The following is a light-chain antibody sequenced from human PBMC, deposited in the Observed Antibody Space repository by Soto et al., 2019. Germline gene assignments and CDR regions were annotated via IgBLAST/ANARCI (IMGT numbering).Light chain of an antibody. V-gene: IGKV1-27*01. CDR2: AAS. Sequence: DIQVTQSPYSLSASPGDRITITCRASQDIKKFLAWYQQKPGEVPHLLSYAASTLRPGVPSRFSGNASGTDFTLTIASLQPEDVATYFCQKYDRAPAAFGQGTKVDVK. CDR3: QKYDRAPAA. CDR1: QDIKKF. J-gene: IGKJ1*01.